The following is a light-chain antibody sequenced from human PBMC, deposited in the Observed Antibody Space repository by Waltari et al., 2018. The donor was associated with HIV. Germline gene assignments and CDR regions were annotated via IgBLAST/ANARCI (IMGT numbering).Light chain of an antibody. CDR2: KAS. CDR1: QSISNW. J-gene: IGKJ4*01. Sequence: DIQMTQSLSTLSASVVDKIIITCRASQSISNWLAWFQQKPGKAPKLLIYKASNLESGVPSRFSGSGSGTEFTLTINSLQPDDFATYFCQQYSSDPLTFGRGTRVEVK. V-gene: IGKV1-5*03. CDR3: QQYSSDPLT.